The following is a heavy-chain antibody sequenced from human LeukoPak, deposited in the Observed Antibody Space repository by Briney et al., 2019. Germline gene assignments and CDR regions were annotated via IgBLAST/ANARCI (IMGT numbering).Heavy chain of an antibody. J-gene: IGHJ3*02. CDR2: IRSKAYGGTT. CDR3: TSPYDSSGYYLFHFDI. CDR1: GFTFGDYA. D-gene: IGHD3-22*01. Sequence: GSLRLSCTASGFTFGDYAMSWVRQAPGKGLEWVGFIRSKAYGGTTEYAASVKGRFTISRDDSKSIAYLQMNSLKTEDTAVYYCTSPYDSSGYYLFHFDIWGQGTMVTVSS. V-gene: IGHV3-49*04.